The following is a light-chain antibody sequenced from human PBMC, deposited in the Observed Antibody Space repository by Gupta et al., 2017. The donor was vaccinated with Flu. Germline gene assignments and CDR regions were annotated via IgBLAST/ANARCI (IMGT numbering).Light chain of an antibody. V-gene: IGLV6-57*03. CDR1: SGNIASNY. Sequence: KFMLTQPHSVSESPGKTVTISCTRSSGNIASNYVQWYQQRPGSAPTTVIFEDNQRSSGVPDRFSGSIDSSSNSAFLTISGLKTEDEADYYCQSYDATDRVFGGGTMLTVL. CDR3: QSYDATDRV. CDR2: EDN. J-gene: IGLJ3*02.